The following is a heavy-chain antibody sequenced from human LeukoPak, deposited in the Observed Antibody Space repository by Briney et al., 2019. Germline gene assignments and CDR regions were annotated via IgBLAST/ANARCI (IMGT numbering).Heavy chain of an antibody. CDR1: GFTFSSYS. CDR2: ISSSSSYI. Sequence: GGSLRLSSAASGFTFSSYSMNWVRQARGKGLEWVSSISSSSSYIYYADSVKGRFTISRDNAKNSLYLQMNSLRAEDTAVYYCARVGGWELLPDYWGQGTLVTVSS. CDR3: ARVGGWELLPDY. J-gene: IGHJ4*02. D-gene: IGHD2-15*01. V-gene: IGHV3-21*01.